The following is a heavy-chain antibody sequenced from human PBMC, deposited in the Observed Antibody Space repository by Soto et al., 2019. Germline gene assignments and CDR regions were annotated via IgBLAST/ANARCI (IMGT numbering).Heavy chain of an antibody. D-gene: IGHD6-19*01. Sequence: LSLTCTVSGGSISSSSYYWGWIRQPPGKGREGSGSIYYSGSTYYNPSLKSRVTISVDTSKNQFSLKLSSVTAADTAVYYCASYPPIPGGQWLVVLPWFDPWGQGTLDTVSS. CDR2: IYYSGST. V-gene: IGHV4-39*01. J-gene: IGHJ5*02. CDR1: GGSISSSSYY. CDR3: ASYPPIPGGQWLVVLPWFDP.